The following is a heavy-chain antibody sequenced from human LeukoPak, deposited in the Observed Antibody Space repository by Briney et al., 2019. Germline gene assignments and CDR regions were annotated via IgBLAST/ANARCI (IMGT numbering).Heavy chain of an antibody. CDR2: IFTGGFI. J-gene: IGHJ5*02. CDR1: GDSISRYY. CDR3: ARLGNNVGATTFGWFDP. D-gene: IGHD1-26*01. Sequence: SETLSLTCSVSGDSISRYYWNWIRQPAGRGLEWIGRIFTGGFINYNPSLSSRVTVSLDTSKNQVSLKLTSVTAADTAVYYCARLGNNVGATTFGWFDPWGQGTLVTVSS. V-gene: IGHV4-4*07.